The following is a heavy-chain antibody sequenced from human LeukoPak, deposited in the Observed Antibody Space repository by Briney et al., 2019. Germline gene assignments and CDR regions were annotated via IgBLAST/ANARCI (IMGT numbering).Heavy chain of an antibody. J-gene: IGHJ5*02. CDR3: ARLISSRFYGDCLDT. CDR2: IKEDGSDK. V-gene: IGHV3-7*01. Sequence: TGGSLRLSCAAAGFTFSDYGMNWVRQAPGKGLEWVANIKEDGSDKYYVDSVKGRFIVSRDNARNSLYLQMNNLRVEDTAFYYCARLISSRFYGDCLDTWGQGTLVTVSS. D-gene: IGHD4-17*01. CDR1: GFTFSDYG.